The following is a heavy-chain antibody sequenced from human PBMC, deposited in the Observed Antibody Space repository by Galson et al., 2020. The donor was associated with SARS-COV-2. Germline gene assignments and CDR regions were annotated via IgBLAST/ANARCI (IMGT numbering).Heavy chain of an antibody. V-gene: IGHV3-53*04. CDR1: GFTVSSNY. D-gene: IGHD3-10*01. CDR3: ARDGNYYGSGSWDYYMDV. Sequence: QLGESLKISCAASGFTVSSNYMSWVRQAPGKGLEWVSVIYSGGSTYYADSVKGRFTISRHNSKNTLYLQMNSLRAEDTAVYYCARDGNYYGSGSWDYYMDVWGKGTTVTVSS. J-gene: IGHJ6*03. CDR2: IYSGGST.